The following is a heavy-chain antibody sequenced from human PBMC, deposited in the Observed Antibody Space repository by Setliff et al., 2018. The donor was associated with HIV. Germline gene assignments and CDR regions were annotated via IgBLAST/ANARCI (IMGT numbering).Heavy chain of an antibody. CDR3: ARGVAAAGMLMDI. CDR2: IYHSGSA. V-gene: IGHV4-39*07. Sequence: SETLSLTCNVSGGSISGSSYYWGWIRQPPGKGLEWIGSIYHSGSASHNPSLKSRITISVDTSKNQFSLKLTSVSAADTAVYYCARGVAAAGMLMDIWGKGTTVTVSS. CDR1: GGSISGSSYY. J-gene: IGHJ6*03. D-gene: IGHD6-13*01.